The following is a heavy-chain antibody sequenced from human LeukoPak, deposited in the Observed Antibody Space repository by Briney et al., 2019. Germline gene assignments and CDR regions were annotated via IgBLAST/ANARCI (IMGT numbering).Heavy chain of an antibody. Sequence: KVSCKASGGTFSSYAISWVRQAPGQGLEWMGRIIPIFGTANYAQKFQGRVTITADESTSTAYMELSSLRSEDTAVYYCAREATMVRGVLNWFDPWGQGTLVTVSS. J-gene: IGHJ5*02. D-gene: IGHD3-10*01. V-gene: IGHV1-69*15. CDR1: GGTFSSYA. CDR3: AREATMVRGVLNWFDP. CDR2: IIPIFGTA.